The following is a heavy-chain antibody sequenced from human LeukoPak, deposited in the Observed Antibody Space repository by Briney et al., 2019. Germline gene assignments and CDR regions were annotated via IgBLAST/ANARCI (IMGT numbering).Heavy chain of an antibody. Sequence: PSETLSLTCSVSGGSVSDFYRSWVRQSPGKGLEWIGYIYYGGSTTYSPSLKGRVSISRDTSRNQLSLKLTSMTAADTAVYYWARNGGSRFFYMDIWGEGTTVSVS. CDR3: ARNGGSRFFYMDI. CDR1: GGSVSDFY. J-gene: IGHJ6*03. V-gene: IGHV4-59*02. D-gene: IGHD3-16*01. CDR2: IYYGGST.